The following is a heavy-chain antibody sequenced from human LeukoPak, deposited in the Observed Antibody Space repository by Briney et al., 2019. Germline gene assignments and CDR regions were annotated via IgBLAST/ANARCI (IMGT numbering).Heavy chain of an antibody. V-gene: IGHV3-48*01. CDR3: ARERPVTT. CDR2: ISSGSGTI. D-gene: IGHD4-17*01. J-gene: IGHJ5*02. CDR1: GFTFSTYN. Sequence: GGSLRLSCAASGFTFSTYNMNWVRQAPGKGLEWVSYISSGSGTIFYADSVRGRFTISRDNAKNSLYLQMNSLRAEDTAVYYCARERPVTTWGQGTLVTVSS.